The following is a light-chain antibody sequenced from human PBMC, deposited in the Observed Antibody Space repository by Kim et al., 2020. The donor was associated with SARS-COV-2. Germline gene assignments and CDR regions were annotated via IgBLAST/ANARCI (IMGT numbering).Light chain of an antibody. J-gene: IGKJ3*01. V-gene: IGKV3-11*01. CDR2: DAA. CDR1: QTVSSY. Sequence: EIVLTQSPATLSLSPGERATLSCRASQTVSSYFAWYQQKPGQPPSLLIYDAANRAAGIPARFSGSGFGTDFTLTISSLEPEDFADYYCQQGSNRPLTFGPGTKVDIK. CDR3: QQGSNRPLT.